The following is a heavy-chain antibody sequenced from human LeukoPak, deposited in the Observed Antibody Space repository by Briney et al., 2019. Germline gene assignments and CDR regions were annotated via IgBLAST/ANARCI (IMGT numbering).Heavy chain of an antibody. CDR2: IIPIFGTA. J-gene: IGHJ4*02. Sequence: SVKVSCKASGGTFSSYAISWVRQAPGQGLEWMGGIIPIFGTANYAQKFQGRVTMTRDMSTSTVYMELSSLRSEDTAVYYCARGDGDYLDYWGQGTLVTVSS. V-gene: IGHV1-69*05. CDR3: ARGDGDYLDY. D-gene: IGHD4-17*01. CDR1: GGTFSSYA.